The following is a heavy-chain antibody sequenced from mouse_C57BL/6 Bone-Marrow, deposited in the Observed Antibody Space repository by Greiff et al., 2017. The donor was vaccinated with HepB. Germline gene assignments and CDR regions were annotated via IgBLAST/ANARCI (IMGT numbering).Heavy chain of an antibody. CDR3: ARGGYGGFAY. J-gene: IGHJ3*01. CDR2: IYPGGGYT. D-gene: IGHD2-2*01. CDR1: GYTFTNYW. Sequence: VQLVESGAELVRPGTSVKMSCKASGYTFTNYWIGWAKQRPGHGLEWIGDIYPGGGYTNYNEKFKGKATLTADKSSSTAYMQFSSLTSEDSAIYYCARGGYGGFAYWGQGTLVTVSA. V-gene: IGHV1-63*01.